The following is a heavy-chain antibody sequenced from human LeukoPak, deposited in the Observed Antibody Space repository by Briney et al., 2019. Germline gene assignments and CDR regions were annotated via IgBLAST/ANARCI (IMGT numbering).Heavy chain of an antibody. D-gene: IGHD3-9*01. CDR3: ARIPPYDILTGYPYFDY. J-gene: IGHJ4*02. Sequence: PGGSLRLSCAASGFTFSGYSMNWFRQAPGKGLEWVSSISSSSSYIYYADSVKGRFTISRDNAKNSLYLQMSSLRAEDTAVYYCARIPPYDILTGYPYFDYWGQGTLVTVSS. CDR1: GFTFSGYS. CDR2: ISSSSSYI. V-gene: IGHV3-21*01.